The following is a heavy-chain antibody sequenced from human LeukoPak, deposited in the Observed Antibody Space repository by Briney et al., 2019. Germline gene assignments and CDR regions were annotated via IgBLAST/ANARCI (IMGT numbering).Heavy chain of an antibody. J-gene: IGHJ3*02. D-gene: IGHD3-3*01. CDR3: ARGCHYDFWSGYYGHDAFDI. V-gene: IGHV4-34*01. CDR1: GGSFSGYY. Sequence: SETLSLTCAVYGGSFSGYYWSWIRQPPGKGLEWIGEINHSGSTNYNPSLKSRVTISVDTSKNQFSLKLSSVTAADTAVYYCARGCHYDFWSGYYGHDAFDIWGQGTMVTVSS. CDR2: INHSGST.